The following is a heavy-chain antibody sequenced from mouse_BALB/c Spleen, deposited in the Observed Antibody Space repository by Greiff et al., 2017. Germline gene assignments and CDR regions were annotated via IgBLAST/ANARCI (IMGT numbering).Heavy chain of an antibody. CDR2: IDPSDSYT. J-gene: IGHJ2*01. V-gene: IGHV1S127*01. Sequence: VQLQQPGAELVKPGASVKMSCKASGYTFTSYWMHWVKQRPGQGLEWIGVIDPSDSYTSYNQKFKGKATLTVDTSSSTAYMQLSSLTSEDSAVYYCTRWRMITTGFDYWGQGTTLTVSS. CDR3: TRWRMITTGFDY. D-gene: IGHD2-4*01. CDR1: GYTFTSYW.